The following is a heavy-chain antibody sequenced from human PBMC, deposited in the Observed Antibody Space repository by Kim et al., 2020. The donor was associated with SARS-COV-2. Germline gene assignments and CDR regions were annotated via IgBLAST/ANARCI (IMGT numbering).Heavy chain of an antibody. Sequence: GGSLRLSCAASGFTFSSYAMHWVRQAPGKGLEYVSAISSNGGSTYYANSVKGRFTISRDNSKNTLYLQMGSLRAEDMAVYYCATQIGVYCSGGSCYSDAFDIWGQGTMVTVSS. CDR2: ISSNGGST. V-gene: IGHV3-64*01. J-gene: IGHJ3*02. CDR3: ATQIGVYCSGGSCYSDAFDI. D-gene: IGHD2-15*01. CDR1: GFTFSSYA.